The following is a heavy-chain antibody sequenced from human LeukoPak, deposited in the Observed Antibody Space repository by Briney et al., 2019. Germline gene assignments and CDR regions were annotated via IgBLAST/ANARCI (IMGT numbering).Heavy chain of an antibody. CDR2: IKQDGSEK. D-gene: IGHD3-10*01. Sequence: GGSLTHSCAASGFTFRNYWMSWLRQAPGKGLEWVANIKQDGSEKYYVDSVKGRFTISRDIAKESLYLQMNSVRAEDTAVYYCARAILYPLVRGRLIHSDPCGQGTLVTVSS. J-gene: IGHJ5*02. CDR3: ARAILYPLVRGRLIHSDP. CDR1: GFTFRNYW. V-gene: IGHV3-7*05.